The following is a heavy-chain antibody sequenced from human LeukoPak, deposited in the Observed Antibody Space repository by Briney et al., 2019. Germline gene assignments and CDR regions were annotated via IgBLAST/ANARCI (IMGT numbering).Heavy chain of an antibody. J-gene: IGHJ6*03. CDR1: GYSFTSYW. CDR3: ARHAKAAGTAAPYYMDV. V-gene: IGHV5-51*01. CDR2: IYPGDSDT. Sequence: GESLRISCKGSGYSFTSYWIGWVRQMPGKGLEWMGIIYPGDSDTRYSPSFQGQVTISADKSISTAYLQWSSLKASDTAMYYCARHAKAAGTAAPYYMDVWGKGTTVTVSS. D-gene: IGHD6-13*01.